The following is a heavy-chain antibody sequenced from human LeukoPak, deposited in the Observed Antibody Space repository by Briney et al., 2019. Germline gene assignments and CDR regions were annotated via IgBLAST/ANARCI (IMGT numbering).Heavy chain of an antibody. CDR2: ISSNGGST. D-gene: IGHD3-22*01. CDR3: ARGSYYYDSSGYDY. CDR1: GCTFSSYA. Sequence: GGSLRLSCAASGCTFSSYAMHWVRQAPGKGLEYVSAISSNGGSTYYANSVKGRFTISRDNSKNTLYLQMGSLRAEDMAVYYCARGSYYYDSSGYDYWGQGTLVTVSS. J-gene: IGHJ4*02. V-gene: IGHV3-64*01.